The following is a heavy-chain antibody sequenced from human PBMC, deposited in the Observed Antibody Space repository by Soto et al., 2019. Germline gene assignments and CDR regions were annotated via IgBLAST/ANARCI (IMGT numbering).Heavy chain of an antibody. J-gene: IGHJ4*02. V-gene: IGHV1-18*01. CDR2: ISARNGDT. CDR1: GYTFTSYG. CDR3: ARGRYGDY. D-gene: IGHD1-1*01. Sequence: QVHLVQSGAEVKKPGASVKVSCKGSGYTFTSYGITWVRQAPGQGLEWMGWISARNGDTDYAQKLQGRVTVTRDTSTSTANMELRSLRSDGTAVDYWARGRYGDYWGQGALVTVS.